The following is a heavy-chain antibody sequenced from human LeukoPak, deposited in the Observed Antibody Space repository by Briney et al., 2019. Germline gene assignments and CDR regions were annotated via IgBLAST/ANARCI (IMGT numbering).Heavy chain of an antibody. Sequence: GGSLRLSCAASGLTFRGYVMSWVRQTPRNGLEWVSTISGSGLSTYYADSVKGRFTISRDNSNNTVYLQMNSLRAEDTAVYYCAKAAWELGYFQSWGQGTLVTVSS. D-gene: IGHD1-26*01. CDR3: AKAAWELGYFQS. CDR2: ISGSGLST. CDR1: GLTFRGYV. V-gene: IGHV3-23*01. J-gene: IGHJ1*01.